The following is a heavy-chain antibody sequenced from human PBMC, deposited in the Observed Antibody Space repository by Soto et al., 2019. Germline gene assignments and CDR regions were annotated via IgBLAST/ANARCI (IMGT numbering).Heavy chain of an antibody. CDR1: GGSISSGGYY. V-gene: IGHV4-31*03. CDR3: AASCVACGGFNYYGMDV. J-gene: IGHJ6*02. D-gene: IGHD2-21*01. Sequence: QVQLQESGPGLVKPSQTLSLTCTVSGGSISSGGYYWYWIRQHPGKGLEWIGYIYYSGTTYYNPXLKRRFTISVXXSXHXXSLKLCSVTAADTAVYYCAASCVACGGFNYYGMDVWGQGATVTVSS. CDR2: IYYSGTT.